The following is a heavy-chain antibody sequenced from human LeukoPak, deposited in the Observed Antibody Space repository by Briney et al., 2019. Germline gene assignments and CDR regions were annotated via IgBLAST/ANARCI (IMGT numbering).Heavy chain of an antibody. CDR1: GGSISSGSYY. V-gene: IGHV4-61*02. D-gene: IGHD1-26*01. Sequence: SETLSLTCTVSGGSISSGSYYWSWIRQPAGKGLEWIGRIYTSGSTNYNPSLKSRVTISVDTSKNQFSLKLSPVTAADTAVYYCAREIVGATGDWFDPWGQGTLVTVSS. J-gene: IGHJ5*02. CDR2: IYTSGST. CDR3: AREIVGATGDWFDP.